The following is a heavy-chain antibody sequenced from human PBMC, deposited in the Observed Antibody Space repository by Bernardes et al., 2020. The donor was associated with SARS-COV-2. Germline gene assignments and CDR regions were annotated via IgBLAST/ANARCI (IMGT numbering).Heavy chain of an antibody. CDR3: AKADDWYFDY. V-gene: IGHV5-51*01. CDR1: GYGFTTYW. CDR2: IYPGDSQT. J-gene: IGHJ4*02. Sequence: GGSLKISCKGSGYGFTTYWIAWVRQMPGKGLDWMGIIYPGDSQTRYSPSFQGHVTISADNSISTVYLQWSTLKASDTAIYYCAKADDWYFDYWGQGTLVTVSS. D-gene: IGHD3-9*01.